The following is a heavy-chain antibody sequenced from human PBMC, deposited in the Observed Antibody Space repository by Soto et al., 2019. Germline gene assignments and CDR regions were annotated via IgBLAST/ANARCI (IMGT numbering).Heavy chain of an antibody. CDR1: VGSISVSYYY. Sequence: PSETLSVTCAFSVGSISVSYYYWGWLRQSPGKGPEWIGSVFYTGFTSYNPPLESRVSVSVDTSKNQFSLKVSGVSAADTAVYYCATSQKGYNWNYFDHWGQGAMVTVSS. V-gene: IGHV4-39*01. J-gene: IGHJ4*02. CDR3: ATSQKGYNWNYFDH. D-gene: IGHD1-20*01. CDR2: VFYTGFT.